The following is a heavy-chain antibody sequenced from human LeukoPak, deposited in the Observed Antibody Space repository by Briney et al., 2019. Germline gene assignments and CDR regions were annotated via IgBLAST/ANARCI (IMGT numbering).Heavy chain of an antibody. D-gene: IGHD6-25*01. CDR1: GFTFSNYA. Sequence: SGGSLRLSCTASGFTFSNYAMHWVRQAPGRGLEWAAVISTDGTDKHYADSVKGRFTISRDWSKNTLSLQMNSLRPEDTALYYCARDRARAADYYFDYWGHGTLVAVSS. CDR2: ISTDGTDK. V-gene: IGHV3-30-3*01. J-gene: IGHJ4*01. CDR3: ARDRARAADYYFDY.